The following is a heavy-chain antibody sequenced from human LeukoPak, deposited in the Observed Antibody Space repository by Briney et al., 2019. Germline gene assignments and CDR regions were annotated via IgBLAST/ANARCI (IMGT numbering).Heavy chain of an antibody. J-gene: IGHJ4*02. Sequence: RLSETLSLTCAVYGGSFSGYYWSWIRQPPGKGLEWIGEINHSGSTNYNPSLKSRVTISVDTSKNQFSLKLSSVTAADTAVYYCARTRYYYNSRSYGAPYYFDYWGQGTLVTVSS. CDR1: GGSFSGYY. D-gene: IGHD3-10*01. V-gene: IGHV4-34*01. CDR3: ARTRYYYNSRSYGAPYYFDY. CDR2: INHSGST.